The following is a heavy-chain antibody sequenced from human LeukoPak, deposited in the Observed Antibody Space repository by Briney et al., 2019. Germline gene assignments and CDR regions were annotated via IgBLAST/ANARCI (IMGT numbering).Heavy chain of an antibody. J-gene: IGHJ4*02. CDR2: IYASGTT. D-gene: IGHD5-12*01. CDR1: GGSVSNYY. Sequence: LETLSLTCTVSGGSVSNYYWSWVRQPAGKGLEWIGRIYASGTTRYNPSLQSRVTMSVDMSKNQFSLKLSSVTAADTAVYYCARVSGYDWESFYDYWGQGTLVTVSS. V-gene: IGHV4-4*07. CDR3: ARVSGYDWESFYDY.